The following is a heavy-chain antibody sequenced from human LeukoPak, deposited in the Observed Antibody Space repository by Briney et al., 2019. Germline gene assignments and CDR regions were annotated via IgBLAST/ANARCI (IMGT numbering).Heavy chain of an antibody. CDR3: ARHGDYYGSGSYGVWFDP. CDR1: GGSFSGYY. J-gene: IGHJ5*02. V-gene: IGHV4-34*01. Sequence: SETLSLTCAVYGGSFSGYYWSWIRQPPGKGLEWIGEINHSGSTYYNPSLKSRVTISVDTSKNQFSLKLSSVTAADTAVYYCARHGDYYGSGSYGVWFDPWGQGTLVTVSS. D-gene: IGHD3-10*01. CDR2: INHSGST.